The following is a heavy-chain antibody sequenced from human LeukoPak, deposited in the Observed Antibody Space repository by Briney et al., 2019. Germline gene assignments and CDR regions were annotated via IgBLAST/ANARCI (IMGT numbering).Heavy chain of an antibody. Sequence: PGGSLRLSCAASGFTVSSNYMSWVRQAPGKGLEWVANIKQDSSEKYYVDSVKGRFTISRDNARNSLYLQMNSLRAEDTAVYYCARDGIVGVTTFDYWGQGTLVTVSS. D-gene: IGHD1-26*01. CDR2: IKQDSSEK. V-gene: IGHV3-7*01. CDR1: GFTVSSNY. CDR3: ARDGIVGVTTFDY. J-gene: IGHJ4*02.